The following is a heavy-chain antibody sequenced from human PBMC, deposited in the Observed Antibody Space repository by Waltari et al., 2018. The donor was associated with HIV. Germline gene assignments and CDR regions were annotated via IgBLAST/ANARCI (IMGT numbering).Heavy chain of an antibody. V-gene: IGHV3-21*02. CDR3: ARDSRGSTWSLNWFDP. CDR1: GFIFITYS. J-gene: IGHJ5*02. D-gene: IGHD6-6*01. Sequence: EVQLVESGGGPVKPGEALSLSCVTSGFIFITYSMNWVRQAPGKGPEWVSSISSSGNFKHYADSVKGRFTISRDNAENSLYLQMNGLRAEDTAIYYCARDSRGSTWSLNWFDPWGQGTLVTVSS. CDR2: ISSSGNFK.